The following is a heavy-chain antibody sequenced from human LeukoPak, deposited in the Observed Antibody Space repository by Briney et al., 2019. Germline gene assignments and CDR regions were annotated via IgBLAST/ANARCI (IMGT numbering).Heavy chain of an antibody. CDR1: GFTFSSYW. J-gene: IGHJ6*02. Sequence: QPGGSLRLSCAASGFTFSSYWMHWVRQAPGKGLVWVSRINSDGSSTSYADSVKGRFTISRDNAKNSLYLQMNSLRAEDTAVYYCARDIRASSTTNYYYYGMDVWGQGTTVTVSS. D-gene: IGHD2-2*01. CDR2: INSDGSST. CDR3: ARDIRASSTTNYYYYGMDV. V-gene: IGHV3-74*01.